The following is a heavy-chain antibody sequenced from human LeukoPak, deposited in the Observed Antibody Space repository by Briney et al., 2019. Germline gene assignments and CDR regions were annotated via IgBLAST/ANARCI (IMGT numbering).Heavy chain of an antibody. CDR1: GYTFTSYY. Sequence: GASVKVSCKASGYTFTSYYMHWVRQAPGQGLEWMGIINPSGGSTSYAQKFQGRVTMTRDTSTSTVYMELSRLRSDDTAVYYCASTMVRGIIGYFDLWGRGTLVTVSS. CDR2: INPSGGST. J-gene: IGHJ2*01. V-gene: IGHV1-46*01. D-gene: IGHD3-10*01. CDR3: ASTMVRGIIGYFDL.